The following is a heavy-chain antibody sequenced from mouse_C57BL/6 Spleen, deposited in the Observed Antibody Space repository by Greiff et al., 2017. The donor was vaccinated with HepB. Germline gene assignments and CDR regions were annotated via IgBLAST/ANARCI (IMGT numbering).Heavy chain of an antibody. CDR2: IRNKANGYTT. J-gene: IGHJ2*01. CDR3: ARRGDYDDFDY. V-gene: IGHV7-3*01. Sequence: EVQLLESGGGLVQPGGSLSLSCAASGFTFTDYYMSWVRQPPGKALEWLGFIRNKANGYTTEYSASVKGRFTISRDNSQSILYLQMNALRAEDSATYYCARRGDYDDFDYWGQGTTLTVSS. CDR1: GFTFTDYY. D-gene: IGHD2-4*01.